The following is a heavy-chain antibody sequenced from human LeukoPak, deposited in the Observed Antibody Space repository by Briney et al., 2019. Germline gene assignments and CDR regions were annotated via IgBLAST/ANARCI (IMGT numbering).Heavy chain of an antibody. CDR1: GGTISSFE. D-gene: IGHD3-22*01. V-gene: IGHV1-69*01. CDR2: IIPMFGIA. Sequence: SVTVSCKASGGTISSFEISWVRQAPGQGLEWMGGIIPMFGIANYAQRFQGRVTITADESTSTAYMELSSLRSEDTAVYYCARRHYYDSSGYYYVPWFDPWGQGTLVTVSS. CDR3: ARRHYYDSSGYYYVPWFDP. J-gene: IGHJ5*02.